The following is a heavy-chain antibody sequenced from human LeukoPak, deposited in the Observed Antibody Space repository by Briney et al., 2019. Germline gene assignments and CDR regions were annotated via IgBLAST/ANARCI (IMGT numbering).Heavy chain of an antibody. J-gene: IGHJ3*02. D-gene: IGHD6-19*01. CDR1: GYTFTSYG. CDR3: ARGKIAVAGRGAFDI. V-gene: IGHV1-2*04. Sequence: ASVKVSCKASGYTFTSYGISWVRQAPGQGLEWMGWINPNSGGTNYAQKFQGWVTMTRDTSISTAYMELSRLRSDDTAVYYCARGKIAVAGRGAFDIWGQGTMVTVSS. CDR2: INPNSGGT.